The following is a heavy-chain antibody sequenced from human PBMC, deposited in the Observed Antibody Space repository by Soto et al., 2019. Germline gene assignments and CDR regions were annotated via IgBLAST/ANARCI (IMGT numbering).Heavy chain of an antibody. J-gene: IGHJ5*02. CDR3: ARGEYTYGPEGNWFGP. V-gene: IGHV4-31*03. CDR2: IYYTGNT. CDR1: GASISSGGYY. Sequence: PSETLSLTCTISGASISSGGYYWSWIRQLPGKGLERIGYIYYTGNTRYNPSLKSRLIISVDTSNNYFSLELSSMTAADTAIYYCARGEYTYGPEGNWFGPWGQGILVTVSS. D-gene: IGHD5-18*01.